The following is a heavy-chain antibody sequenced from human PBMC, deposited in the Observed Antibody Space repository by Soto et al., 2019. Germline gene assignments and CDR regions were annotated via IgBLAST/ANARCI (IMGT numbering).Heavy chain of an antibody. Sequence: QVQLQESGPGLLEPLETLSLTCSVSGVSLNSGHYYWVWVRQSPGKGLAWIASVYYDESTYYNPSLKSRVTISIDKPRNQCSLTLKSVTAADTAVYYCGKVLIGATRHADVDSWGHGARVTVSS. CDR3: GKVLIGATRHADVDS. D-gene: IGHD2-15*01. CDR2: VYYDEST. J-gene: IGHJ5*01. CDR1: GVSLNSGHYY. V-gene: IGHV4-39*01.